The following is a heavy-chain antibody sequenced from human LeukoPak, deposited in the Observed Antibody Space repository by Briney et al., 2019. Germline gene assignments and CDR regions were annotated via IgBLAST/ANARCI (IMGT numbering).Heavy chain of an antibody. CDR3: AREGYTHGGFDY. CDR1: GFTFSSYA. Sequence: GGSLRLSCAASGFTFSSYAMSWVRQAPGKGLEWVSVIGTAGDTYYPGSVKGRFTISRENAKNSLYLQMNSLRAGDTAVYYCAREGYTHGGFDYWGQGTLVTVSS. CDR2: IGTAGDT. D-gene: IGHD3-16*02. V-gene: IGHV3-13*01. J-gene: IGHJ4*02.